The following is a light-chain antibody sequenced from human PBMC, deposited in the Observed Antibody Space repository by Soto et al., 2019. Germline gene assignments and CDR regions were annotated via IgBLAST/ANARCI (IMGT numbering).Light chain of an antibody. CDR1: SSDVANYNY. V-gene: IGLV2-14*01. CDR2: EVS. Sequence: QSALTQPASVSGSPGQSITISCTGISSDVANYNYVSWYQQHPGKAPKLMIFEVSNRPSGVSNRFSGSKSGGTASLTISGLQAEDEADYYCSSQRVFGAGTKVTVL. J-gene: IGLJ1*01. CDR3: SSQRV.